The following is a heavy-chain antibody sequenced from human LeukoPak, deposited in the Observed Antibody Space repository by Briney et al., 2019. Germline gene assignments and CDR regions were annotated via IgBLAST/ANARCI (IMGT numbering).Heavy chain of an antibody. D-gene: IGHD6-13*01. CDR3: ARDSAGTVDY. CDR2: IWYDGTTR. J-gene: IGHJ4*02. Sequence: PGGSLRLSCATSGFTFNNYGMHWVRQTPGKGLEWVAAIWYDGTTRFCADSVKGRFTISRDNSKNTLHLQMNSLRVEDTAVYYCARDSAGTVDYWGQGILVTVSS. CDR1: GFTFNNYG. V-gene: IGHV3-33*01.